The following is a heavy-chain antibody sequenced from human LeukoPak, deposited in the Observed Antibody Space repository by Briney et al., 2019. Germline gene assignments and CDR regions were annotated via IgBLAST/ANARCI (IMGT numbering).Heavy chain of an antibody. D-gene: IGHD1-26*01. CDR1: GGSISSSFYY. V-gene: IGHV4-39*07. Sequence: SETLSLTCTVSGGSISSSFYYWGWIRQPPGKGLEWLGSIYSSGSTYYNPSLKSRVTISVDTSKNQFSLKLSSVTAADTAVYYCARSRSGSYYGGNDYWGQGTLVTVSS. J-gene: IGHJ4*02. CDR3: ARSRSGSYYGGNDY. CDR2: IYSSGST.